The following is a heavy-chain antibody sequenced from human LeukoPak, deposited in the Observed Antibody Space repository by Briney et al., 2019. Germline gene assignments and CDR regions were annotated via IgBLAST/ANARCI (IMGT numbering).Heavy chain of an antibody. J-gene: IGHJ4*02. CDR2: IYTSGST. V-gene: IGHV4-61*02. CDR1: GGSISSGSYY. Sequence: SETLSLTCTVSGGSISSGSYYWSWIRQPAEKGLEWIGRIYTSGSTNYNPSLKSRVTISVDTSKNQFSLKLSSVTAADTAVYYCASTDSSSWNYWGQGTLVTVSS. CDR3: ASTDSSSWNY. D-gene: IGHD6-13*01.